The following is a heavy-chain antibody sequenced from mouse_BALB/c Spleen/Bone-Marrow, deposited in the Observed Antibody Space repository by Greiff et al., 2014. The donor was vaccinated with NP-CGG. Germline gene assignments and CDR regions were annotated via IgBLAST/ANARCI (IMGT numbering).Heavy chain of an antibody. V-gene: IGHV1-5*01. D-gene: IGHD1-1*01. J-gene: IGHJ2*03. CDR1: GYSFTSYW. Sequence: DVQLQESGTVLARPGASVKMSCKACGYSFTSYWMYWIKQRPGQGLEWIGAIYPGNSGTSYNQNFKGKAKLTAVTSASTAYMELSSLTNEDSAVYYCTRSITTAVEFDYWGQGTSLTVSS. CDR3: TRSITTAVEFDY. CDR2: IYPGNSGT.